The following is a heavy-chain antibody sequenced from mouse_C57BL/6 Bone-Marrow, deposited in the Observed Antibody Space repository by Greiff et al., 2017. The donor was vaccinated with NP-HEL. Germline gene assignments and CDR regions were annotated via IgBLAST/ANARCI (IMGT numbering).Heavy chain of an antibody. D-gene: IGHD2-4*01. CDR1: GYTFTSYW. CDR3: AREDDYDDFAY. V-gene: IGHV1-61*01. J-gene: IGHJ3*01. Sequence: QVQLQQPGAELVRPGSSVKLSCKASGYTFTSYWMDWVKQRPGQGLEWIGNIYPSDSETHYNQKFKDKATLPVDTSSSSAYMQLSSLTSEDSAVYCCAREDDYDDFAYWGQGTLVTVSA. CDR2: IYPSDSET.